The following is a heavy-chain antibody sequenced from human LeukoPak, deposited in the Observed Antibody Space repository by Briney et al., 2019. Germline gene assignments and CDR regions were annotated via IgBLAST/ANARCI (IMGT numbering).Heavy chain of an antibody. CDR2: INPNSGGT. J-gene: IGHJ3*02. D-gene: IGHD2-15*01. CDR1: GYTFTGYY. CDR3: ARRDLGYCSGGSCYSRGDAFDI. Sequence: ASVKVSCKASGYTFTGYYMHWVRQAPGQGLEWMGRINPNSGGTNYAQKFQGRVTMTRDTSISTAYLQWSSLKASDTAMYYCARRDLGYCSGGSCYSRGDAFDIWGQGTMVTVSS. V-gene: IGHV1-2*06.